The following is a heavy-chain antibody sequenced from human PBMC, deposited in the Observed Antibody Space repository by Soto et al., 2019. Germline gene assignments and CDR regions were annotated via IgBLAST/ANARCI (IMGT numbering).Heavy chain of an antibody. V-gene: IGHV4-59*01. D-gene: IGHD1-1*01. J-gene: IGHJ3*02. CDR3: AGREYKLDI. Sequence: SETLSLTCTVSGGSISSYYWSWIRQPPGKGLEWIGYIYYSGSTNYNPSLKSRVTMSVDTSKNQFSLRLSSVTAADTAVYYCAGREYKLDIWGQGTMVTVSS. CDR1: GGSISSYY. CDR2: IYYSGST.